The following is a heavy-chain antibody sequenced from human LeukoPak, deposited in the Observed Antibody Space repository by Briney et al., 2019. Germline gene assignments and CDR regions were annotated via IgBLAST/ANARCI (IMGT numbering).Heavy chain of an antibody. CDR3: ARGEIDGPDFDQ. Sequence: ASVKVSCKASGYIFTAYYMHWVRQAPGQGLKWMGWINANSGGINYAQKFQGRVTMTRDTSITTAYMEVSGLTSDDTAVYFCARGEIDGPDFDQWGQGTLVTVSS. J-gene: IGHJ4*02. V-gene: IGHV1-2*02. CDR1: GYIFTAYY. D-gene: IGHD5-24*01. CDR2: INANSGGI.